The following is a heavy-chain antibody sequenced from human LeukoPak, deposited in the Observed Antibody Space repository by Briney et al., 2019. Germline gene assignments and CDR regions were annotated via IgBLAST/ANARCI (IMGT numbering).Heavy chain of an antibody. CDR2: IYYSGST. CDR3: AKDSSGWYNPTIYYYYMDV. V-gene: IGHV4-39*07. D-gene: IGHD6-19*01. Sequence: SETLSLTCTVSGGSISSSSYYWGWIRQPPGKGLEWIGSIYYSGSTYYNPSLKSRVTISVDTSKNQFSLKLSSVTAADTAVYYCAKDSSGWYNPTIYYYYMDVWGKGTTVTISS. CDR1: GGSISSSSYY. J-gene: IGHJ6*03.